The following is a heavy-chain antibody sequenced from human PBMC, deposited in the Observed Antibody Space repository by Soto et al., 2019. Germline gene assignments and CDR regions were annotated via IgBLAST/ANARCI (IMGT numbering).Heavy chain of an antibody. D-gene: IGHD5-12*01. V-gene: IGHV1-24*01. CDR1: GYTLTELS. J-gene: IGHJ4*02. CDR2: FDPEDGET. Sequence: ASVKVSCKVSGYTLTELSMHWVRQAPGKGLEWMGGFDPEDGETIYAQKFQGRVTMTEDTSTDTAYMKLSSLRSEDTAVYYCTPGGYSGYDFDYWGQGTLVTV. CDR3: TPGGYSGYDFDY.